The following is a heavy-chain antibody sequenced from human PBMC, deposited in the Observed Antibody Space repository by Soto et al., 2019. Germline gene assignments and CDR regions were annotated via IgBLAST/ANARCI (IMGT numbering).Heavy chain of an antibody. CDR3: AKTTHYGSGGNFDY. CDR1: GLTFDDYA. CDR2: ISWNSGSI. J-gene: IGHJ4*02. V-gene: IGHV3-9*01. Sequence: GGSLRLSCAASGLTFDDYAMHWVRQAPGKGLEWVSGISWNSGSIGYADSVKGRFTISRDNAKNSLYLQMNSLRAEDTALYYCAKTTHYGSGGNFDYWGQGTLVTVSS. D-gene: IGHD3-10*01.